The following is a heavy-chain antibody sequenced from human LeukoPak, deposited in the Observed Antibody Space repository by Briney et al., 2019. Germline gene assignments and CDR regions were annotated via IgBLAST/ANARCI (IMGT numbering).Heavy chain of an antibody. D-gene: IGHD6-19*01. CDR2: INAGNGNT. J-gene: IGHJ4*02. CDR1: GYTFTSYA. Sequence: ASVKVSCKASGYTFTSYAMYWVRQAPGQRLEWMGWINAGNGNTKYSQKFQGRVTITRDTSASTAYMELSSLRSEDTAVYYCARDGYSSGWYQIPFDYWGQGTLVTVSS. V-gene: IGHV1-3*01. CDR3: ARDGYSSGWYQIPFDY.